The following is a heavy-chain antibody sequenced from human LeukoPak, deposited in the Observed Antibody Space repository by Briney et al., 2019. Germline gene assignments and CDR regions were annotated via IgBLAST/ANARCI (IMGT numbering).Heavy chain of an antibody. CDR1: GGSISSYY. Sequence: SETLSLTCTVSGGSISSYYWSWIRHSPGKGLECIGYIHYTGSTNYNPSLKSRVTISVETSKNQFSLKLKSVTAADTAVYYCARGGYYGSGNDFRFDPWGQGTLVTVSS. CDR3: ARGGYYGSGNDFRFDP. CDR2: IHYTGST. D-gene: IGHD3-10*01. J-gene: IGHJ5*02. V-gene: IGHV4-59*01.